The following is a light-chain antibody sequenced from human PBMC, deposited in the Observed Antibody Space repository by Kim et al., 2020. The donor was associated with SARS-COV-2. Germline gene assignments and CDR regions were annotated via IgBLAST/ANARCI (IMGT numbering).Light chain of an antibody. CDR3: QQSSTTPLS. J-gene: IGKJ2*03. V-gene: IGKV1-39*01. Sequence: ASVGDRVTLTCRASQDIKTSLNWYQQKSGKAPKLLIYGASRLRSGVPSRFSGSGSGTEFTLTISDLQPEDITTHFCQQSSTTPLSFGRGTKLEI. CDR2: GAS. CDR1: QDIKTS.